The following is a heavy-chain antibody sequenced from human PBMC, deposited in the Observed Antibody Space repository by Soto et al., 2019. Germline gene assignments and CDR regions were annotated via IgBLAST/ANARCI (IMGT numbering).Heavy chain of an antibody. Sequence: GASVKVSCKASGYTFTSYYIHWVRQAPGQGLEWMGIINPSGGSTSYAQKFQGRVTMTRDTSTSTVYMELSSLRSEDTAVYYCAREHLGELSLSQYYFDYWGQGTLVTVSS. CDR1: GYTFTSYY. CDR2: INPSGGST. V-gene: IGHV1-46*03. J-gene: IGHJ4*02. CDR3: AREHLGELSLSQYYFDY. D-gene: IGHD3-16*02.